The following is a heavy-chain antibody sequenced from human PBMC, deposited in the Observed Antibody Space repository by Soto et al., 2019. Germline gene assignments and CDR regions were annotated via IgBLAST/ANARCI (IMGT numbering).Heavy chain of an antibody. V-gene: IGHV4-4*07. CDR3: ARESRSAAGTVEY. Sequence: QVQLQESGPGLVKPSETLSLTCTVSGASISNYYWSWIRQPAGKGLEWIGRIYASRNTNYNPSLKSRVTMSVDKSKDPFPLNLNSVTAADTAVYYCARESRSAAGTVEYWGQGTLVTVSS. CDR2: IYASRNT. J-gene: IGHJ4*02. D-gene: IGHD6-13*01. CDR1: GASISNYY.